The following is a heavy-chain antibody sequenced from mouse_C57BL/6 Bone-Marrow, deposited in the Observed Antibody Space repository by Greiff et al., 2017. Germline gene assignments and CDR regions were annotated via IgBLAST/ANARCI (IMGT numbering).Heavy chain of an antibody. CDR2: ISYDGSN. J-gene: IGHJ3*01. V-gene: IGHV3-6*01. CDR1: GYSITSGYY. Sequence: VQLQQSGPGLVKPSQSLSLTCSVPGYSITSGYYWNWIRQFPGNKREWMGFISYDGSNNYNPSLKNRISITRDTSKNQFFLKLNSVTTEDTATYYSAREFAGFAYWGQGTLVTVSA. CDR3: AREFAGFAY.